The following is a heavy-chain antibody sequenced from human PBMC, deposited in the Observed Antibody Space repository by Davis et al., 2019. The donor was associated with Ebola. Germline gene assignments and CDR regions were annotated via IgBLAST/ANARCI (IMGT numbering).Heavy chain of an antibody. J-gene: IGHJ4*02. CDR3: AKAGLGAFYYFDY. CDR2: INWNSGNI. D-gene: IGHD3-16*01. V-gene: IGHV3-9*01. Sequence: SLKISCAASGFNFDDYAMHWVRQTPGKGLEWVSGINWNSGNIGYADSVKGRFTISRDNAKNSLYLQMNSLRVEDTALYYCAKAGLGAFYYFDYWGQGTLVTVSS. CDR1: GFNFDDYA.